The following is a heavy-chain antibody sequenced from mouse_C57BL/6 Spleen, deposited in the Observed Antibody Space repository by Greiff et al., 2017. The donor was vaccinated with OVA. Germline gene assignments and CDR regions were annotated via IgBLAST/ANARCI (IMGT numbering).Heavy chain of an antibody. D-gene: IGHD1-1*01. Sequence: QVQLQQPGAELVRPGSSVKLSCKASGYTFTSYWMDWVKQRPGQGLEWIGNIYPSDSETHYNQKFKDKATLTVDKSSSTAYMQLSSLTSEDSAVYYWARDGDGSSYDWFAYWGQGTLVTVSA. CDR3: ARDGDGSSYDWFAY. J-gene: IGHJ3*01. CDR1: GYTFTSYW. CDR2: IYPSDSET. V-gene: IGHV1-61*01.